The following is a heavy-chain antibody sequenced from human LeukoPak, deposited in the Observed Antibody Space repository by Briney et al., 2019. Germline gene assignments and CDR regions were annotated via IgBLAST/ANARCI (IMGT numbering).Heavy chain of an antibody. J-gene: IGHJ4*02. V-gene: IGHV3-13*05. CDR2: IDTAGDP. CDR3: AKGDLSSGTIDY. D-gene: IGHD3-10*01. Sequence: GGSLRLSCAAYGFTFSSYDMHWVRQATGKGLEWVSGIDTAGDPYYPGSVKGRFTISRENAKNSFYLQMNSLRAGDTAVYYCAKGDLSSGTIDYWGQGTLVTVSS. CDR1: GFTFSSYD.